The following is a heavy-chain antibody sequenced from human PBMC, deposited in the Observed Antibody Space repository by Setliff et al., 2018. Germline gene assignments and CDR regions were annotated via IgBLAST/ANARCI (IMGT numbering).Heavy chain of an antibody. D-gene: IGHD3-3*01. CDR3: TTLPRNYDFWSSSYYYYMDV. J-gene: IGHJ6*03. Sequence: PGGSLRLSCAASGFTFSSYAMSWVRQAPGKGLEWVSSISGSSVITYYADSVKGRFTISRANSQNTLFLQMNSLKTEDTAVYYCTTLPRNYDFWSSSYYYYMDVWGKGTTVTVSS. CDR2: ISGSSVIT. V-gene: IGHV3-23*01. CDR1: GFTFSSYA.